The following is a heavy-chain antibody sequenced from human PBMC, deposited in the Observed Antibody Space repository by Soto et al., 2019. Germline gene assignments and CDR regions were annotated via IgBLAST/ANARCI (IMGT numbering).Heavy chain of an antibody. Sequence: QVQLVESGGGVVQPGRSLRLSCAASGFTFSSYAMHWVRQAPGKGLEWVAVISYDGSNKYYADSVKGRFTISRDNSKNTLYLQMNSLRAEDTAVYYCARAARAYGSGSYYNYWGQGTLVTVSS. CDR2: ISYDGSNK. D-gene: IGHD3-10*01. CDR1: GFTFSSYA. V-gene: IGHV3-30-3*01. CDR3: ARAARAYGSGSYYNY. J-gene: IGHJ4*02.